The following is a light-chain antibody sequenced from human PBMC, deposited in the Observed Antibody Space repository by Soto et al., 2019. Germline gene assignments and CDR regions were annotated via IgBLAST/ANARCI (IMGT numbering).Light chain of an antibody. CDR1: QGISRY. Sequence: IQLTQSPSSLSASVGDSVTITCRASQGISRYLSWYQQKPGRAPKLLISAASTLQSGVPARFSGSGSGTDFTLSITSLQPEDFETYYCQQLNTYPVTFGGGTNVDIK. J-gene: IGKJ4*01. V-gene: IGKV1-9*01. CDR3: QQLNTYPVT. CDR2: AAS.